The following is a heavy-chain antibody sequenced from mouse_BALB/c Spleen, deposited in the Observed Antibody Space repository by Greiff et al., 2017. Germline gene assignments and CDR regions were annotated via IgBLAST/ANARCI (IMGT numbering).Heavy chain of an antibody. Sequence: EVQGVESGGGLVQPGGSRKLSCAASGFTFSSFGMYWVRQAPEKGLEWVAYISSGSSTIYYADTVKGRFTISRDNPKNTLFLQMTSLRSEDTAMYYCARYGNYNYAMDYWGQGTSVTVSS. D-gene: IGHD2-1*01. CDR2: ISSGSSTI. J-gene: IGHJ4*01. CDR3: ARYGNYNYAMDY. V-gene: IGHV5-17*02. CDR1: GFTFSSFG.